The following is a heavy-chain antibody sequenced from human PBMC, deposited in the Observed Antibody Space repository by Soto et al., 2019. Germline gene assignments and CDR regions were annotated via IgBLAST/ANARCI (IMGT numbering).Heavy chain of an antibody. CDR1: GFTFNDYA. D-gene: IGHD3-10*01. V-gene: IGHV3-9*01. CDR3: VKDFDLGGHSIDRGRAFDL. J-gene: IGHJ2*01. CDR2: ITWNSGDV. Sequence: EVQLVESGGGLVQPGRSLRLSCAASGFTFNDYAMYWVRQTPGKGLEWLSGITWNSGDVVYADSVKGRFTISRDNAKNSLYVQMNTPSMEYTTLYYCVKDFDLGGHSIDRGRAFDLWGRATLVTVSS.